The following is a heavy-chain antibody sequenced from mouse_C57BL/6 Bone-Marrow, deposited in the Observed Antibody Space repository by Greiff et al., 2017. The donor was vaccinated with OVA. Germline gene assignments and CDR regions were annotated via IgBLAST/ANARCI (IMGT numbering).Heavy chain of an antibody. J-gene: IGHJ2*01. Sequence: QVQLQQPGAELVMPGASVKLSCKASGYTFTSYWMHWVKQRPGQGLEWIGNINPSNGDTDYNEKFKNRATLTVDTSSSTAYIQLSSLASEDSAVYSCADTVVAYFDYWGQGTTLTVSS. V-gene: IGHV1-53*01. CDR1: GYTFTSYW. CDR3: ADTVVAYFDY. CDR2: INPSNGDT. D-gene: IGHD1-1*01.